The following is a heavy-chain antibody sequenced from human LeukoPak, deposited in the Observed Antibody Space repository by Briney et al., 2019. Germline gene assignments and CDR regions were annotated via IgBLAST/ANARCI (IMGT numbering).Heavy chain of an antibody. CDR1: GGTFSSYA. V-gene: IGHV1-69*01. J-gene: IGHJ6*02. D-gene: IGHD3-9*01. Sequence: ASVKVSCKASGGTFSSYAISWVRQAPGQGLEWMGGIIPIFGTANYAQKFQGRVTITADESTSTAYMELSSLRSEDTAVYYCAKDNARARRYFDWLLPKGMDVWGQGTTVTVSS. CDR3: AKDNARARRYFDWLLPKGMDV. CDR2: IIPIFGTA.